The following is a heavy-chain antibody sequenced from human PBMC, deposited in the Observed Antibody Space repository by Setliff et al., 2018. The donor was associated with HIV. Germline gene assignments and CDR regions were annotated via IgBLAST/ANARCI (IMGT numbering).Heavy chain of an antibody. Sequence: SETLSLTCTVSGYSISISYYWSWIRQPPGKGLEWIAYIYYSGTTKYNPSLKSRVSISVDTSKNQFSLKLSSVTAADTAVYYCARVLGAVYFDYWGQGTLVTVSS. V-gene: IGHV4-59*01. CDR2: IYYSGTT. CDR1: GYSISISYY. CDR3: ARVLGAVYFDY. D-gene: IGHD3-16*01. J-gene: IGHJ4*02.